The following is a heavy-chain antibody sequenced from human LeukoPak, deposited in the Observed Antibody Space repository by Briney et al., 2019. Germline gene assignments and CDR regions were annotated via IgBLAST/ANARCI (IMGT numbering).Heavy chain of an antibody. Sequence: ASVKVSCKASGYTFTSYYMHWVRQAPGQGLEWMGGIIPIFGTANYAQKFQGRVTITADESTSTAYMELSSLRSEDTAVYYCAGGWYCGGDCYNAFDIWGQGTMVTVSS. CDR2: IIPIFGTA. V-gene: IGHV1-69*13. J-gene: IGHJ3*02. CDR3: AGGWYCGGDCYNAFDI. CDR1: GYTFTSYY. D-gene: IGHD2-21*02.